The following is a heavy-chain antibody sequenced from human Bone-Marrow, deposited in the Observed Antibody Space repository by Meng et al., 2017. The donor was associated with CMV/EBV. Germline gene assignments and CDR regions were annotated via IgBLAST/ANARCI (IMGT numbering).Heavy chain of an antibody. Sequence: GESLKISCAASGFTFSNAWMSWVRQAPGKGLEWVGRIKSKTDGGTTDYAAPVKGRFTISRDDSKNTLYLQMHSLRAQDTAVYYCARGPHPFWRGYYTGGYFDHWGQGTLVTVSS. V-gene: IGHV3-15*01. CDR1: GFTFSNAW. CDR3: ARGPHPFWRGYYTGGYFDH. J-gene: IGHJ4*02. CDR2: IKSKTDGGTT. D-gene: IGHD3-3*01.